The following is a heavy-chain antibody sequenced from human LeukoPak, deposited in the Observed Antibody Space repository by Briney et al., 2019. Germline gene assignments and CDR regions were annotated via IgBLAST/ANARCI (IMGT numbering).Heavy chain of an antibody. Sequence: SETLSLTCTVSGYSISSGYYWGWIRQPPGKGLEWIGSIYHSGSTYYNPSLKSRVTISVDTSKNQFSLKLSSVTAADTAVYYCARDDGTDRGGVPDYWGQGTRVIVSS. CDR2: IYHSGST. V-gene: IGHV4-38-2*02. J-gene: IGHJ4*02. CDR3: ARDDGTDRGGVPDY. D-gene: IGHD2-15*01. CDR1: GYSISSGYY.